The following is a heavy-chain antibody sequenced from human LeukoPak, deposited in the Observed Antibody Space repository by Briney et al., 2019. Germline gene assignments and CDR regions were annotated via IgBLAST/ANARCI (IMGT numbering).Heavy chain of an antibody. CDR2: IDYSGSA. Sequence: SETLSLTCNVSGGPINSGGYYWGWIRQPPGKGLEWIGSIDYSGSAVYSPSLKSRLTISVDTSKNQFSLRVASVTAADTAVYYCARRTYSYGFRFDPWGQGTLVTVSS. D-gene: IGHD3-16*02. V-gene: IGHV4-39*01. CDR3: ARRTYSYGFRFDP. CDR1: GGPINSGGYY. J-gene: IGHJ5*02.